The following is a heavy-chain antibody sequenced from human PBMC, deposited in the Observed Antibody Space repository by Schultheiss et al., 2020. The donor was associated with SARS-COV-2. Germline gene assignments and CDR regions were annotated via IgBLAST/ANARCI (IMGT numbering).Heavy chain of an antibody. CDR1: GFTFSTYA. J-gene: IGHJ4*02. Sequence: GGSLRLSCAASGFTFSTYAMHWVRQAPGKGLEWVAGISYDDSNKYYADSVKGRVTISRDNSKNTLYLHMNSLKTDDTAVYYCARVAFDEVAGHFDYWGQGTVVTVSS. CDR2: ISYDDSNK. CDR3: ARVAFDEVAGHFDY. V-gene: IGHV3-30*04. D-gene: IGHD6-19*01.